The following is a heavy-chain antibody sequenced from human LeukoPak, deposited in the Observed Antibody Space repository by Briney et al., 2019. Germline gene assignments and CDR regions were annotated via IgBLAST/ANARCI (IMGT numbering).Heavy chain of an antibody. V-gene: IGHV1-2*02. Sequence: ASVKVSCKASGYTFTGYYMHWVRQAPGQGLEWMGWINPNSGGTNYAQKFQGRVTMTRDTSISTAYMELSRLRSDDTAVYYCARDWVTYYDILTGPAYYMDVWGKGTTVTISS. CDR2: INPNSGGT. CDR3: ARDWVTYYDILTGPAYYMDV. J-gene: IGHJ6*03. D-gene: IGHD3-9*01. CDR1: GYTFTGYY.